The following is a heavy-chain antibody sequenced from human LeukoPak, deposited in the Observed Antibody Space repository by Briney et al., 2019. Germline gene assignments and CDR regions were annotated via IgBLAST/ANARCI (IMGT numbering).Heavy chain of an antibody. D-gene: IGHD6-19*01. J-gene: IGHJ5*02. CDR2: ISGSGGST. CDR3: AKAGGRQWLDRNWFDP. CDR1: GFTFSSYA. Sequence: GGSPRLSCAASGFTFSSYAMSWVRQAPGKGLEWVSAISGSGGSTYYADSVKGRFTISRDNSKNTLYLQMNSLRAEDTAVYYCAKAGGRQWLDRNWFDPWGQGTLVTVSS. V-gene: IGHV3-23*01.